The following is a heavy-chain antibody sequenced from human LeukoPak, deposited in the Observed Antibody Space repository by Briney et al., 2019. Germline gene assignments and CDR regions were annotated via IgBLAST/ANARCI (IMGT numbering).Heavy chain of an antibody. V-gene: IGHV3-30*02. CDR1: GFTFSSYG. CDR3: AKDLVAVAGTPYYYYYYMDV. D-gene: IGHD6-19*01. J-gene: IGHJ6*03. Sequence: GGSLRLSCAASGFTFSSYGMHWVRQAPGKGLEWVAFIRYDGSNKYYADSVKGRFTISRDNSKNTLYLQMNSLRAEDTAVYYCAKDLVAVAGTPYYYYYYMDVWGKGTTVTISS. CDR2: IRYDGSNK.